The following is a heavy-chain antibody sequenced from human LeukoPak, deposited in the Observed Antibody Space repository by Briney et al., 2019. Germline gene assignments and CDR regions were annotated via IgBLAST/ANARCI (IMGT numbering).Heavy chain of an antibody. CDR3: SKKGQNGDYGKPD. D-gene: IGHD4-17*01. Sequence: SCKVSGYTLTELSMYWVRQAPGKGLECVASISRNSGAYTYYAASVKGRFTISRDNSRSTLYLQMNGLRAEDTAVYYYSKKGQNGDYGKPDWGQGTLVTVSS. CDR1: GYTLTELS. J-gene: IGHJ4*02. V-gene: IGHV3-23*01. CDR2: ISRNSGAYT.